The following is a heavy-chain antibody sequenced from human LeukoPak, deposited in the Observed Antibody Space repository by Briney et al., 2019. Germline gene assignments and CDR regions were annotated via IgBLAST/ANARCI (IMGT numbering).Heavy chain of an antibody. V-gene: IGHV3-7*01. D-gene: IGHD1-14*01. CDR2: INQGGSDK. Sequence: GGSLRLSCAASGFTFSGHWMSWVRRAPGKGLEWVANINQGGSDKYYVDSVKGRFTISRDNANNLLYLQMNSLRGEDTAVYYCTRDRSRAEDDWGQGTLVTVSS. J-gene: IGHJ4*02. CDR1: GFTFSGHW. CDR3: TRDRSRAEDD.